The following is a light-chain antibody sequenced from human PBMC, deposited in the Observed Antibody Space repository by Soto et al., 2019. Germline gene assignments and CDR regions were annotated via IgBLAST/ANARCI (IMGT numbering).Light chain of an antibody. J-gene: IGLJ2*01. CDR2: DVN. Sequence: QSVLTQPRSVSGSPGQSVTLSCTGTSSDVGGYHYVSWYQHHPGKAPKIILFDVNTRPSGVPDRFSGSKSGNTASLTISGLQTEDEAYYYCCSYAGSYTLVFGGGTKVTVL. CDR1: SSDVGGYHY. V-gene: IGLV2-11*01. CDR3: CSYAGSYTLV.